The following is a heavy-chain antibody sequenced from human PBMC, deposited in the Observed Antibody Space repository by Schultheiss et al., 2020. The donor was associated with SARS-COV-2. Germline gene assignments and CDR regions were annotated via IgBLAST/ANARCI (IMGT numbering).Heavy chain of an antibody. CDR1: GYTFTSYA. CDR3: ARDLVVAATDDYYYYGMDV. Sequence: ASVKVSCKASGYTFTSYAMNWVRQAPGQGLEWMGWINTNTGNPTCAQGFTGRFVFSLDTSVSTAYLQICSLKAEDTAVYYCARDLVVAATDDYYYYGMDVWGQGTTVTVSS. J-gene: IGHJ6*02. D-gene: IGHD2-15*01. V-gene: IGHV7-4-1*01. CDR2: INTNTGNP.